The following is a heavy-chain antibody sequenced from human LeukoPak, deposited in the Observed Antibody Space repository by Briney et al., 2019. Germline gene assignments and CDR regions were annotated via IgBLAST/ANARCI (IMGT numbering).Heavy chain of an antibody. D-gene: IGHD4-11*01. J-gene: IGHJ6*02. CDR3: ARLHWKFYSS. CDR1: GGSFSGYY. V-gene: IGHV4-34*01. CDR2: INHSGST. Sequence: PSETLSLTCAVYGGSFSGYYWSWIRQPPGKGLEWIGEINHSGSTNYNPSLKSRVTISVDTSKNQFSLKLSSVTAADTAVYYCARLHWKFYSSWGQGTTVTVSS.